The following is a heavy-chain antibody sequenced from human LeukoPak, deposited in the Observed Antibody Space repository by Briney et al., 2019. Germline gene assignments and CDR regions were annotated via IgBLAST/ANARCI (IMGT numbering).Heavy chain of an antibody. Sequence: GESLQISCKGSGYSFNTYWIGWVRQVPGKGLEWMGIIYPGDSDTRYSPSFQGQVTISADKSISTAYLQWSSLKASDTAMYYCARSRSSTNRFDHWGQGTLVIVSS. D-gene: IGHD2-2*01. CDR2: IYPGDSDT. CDR1: GYSFNTYW. J-gene: IGHJ5*02. CDR3: ARSRSSTNRFDH. V-gene: IGHV5-51*01.